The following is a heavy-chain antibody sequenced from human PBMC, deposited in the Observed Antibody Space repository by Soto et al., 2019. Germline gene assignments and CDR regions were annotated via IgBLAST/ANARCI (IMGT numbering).Heavy chain of an antibody. Sequence: SETMSVTCTVAGGSISSYYLSWIRQSPGKGLEWIGYIYYSGSTKYKPSLKSRVTMSVDTSKNQFSLKLSSATAADTSVYYCARHSNRNYGLYYFDYWGLGALVTVSS. D-gene: IGHD4-4*01. CDR3: ARHSNRNYGLYYFDY. CDR1: GGSISSYY. J-gene: IGHJ4*02. CDR2: IYYSGST. V-gene: IGHV4-59*08.